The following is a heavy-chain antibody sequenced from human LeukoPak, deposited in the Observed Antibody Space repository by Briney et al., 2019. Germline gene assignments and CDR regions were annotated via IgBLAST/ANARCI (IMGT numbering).Heavy chain of an antibody. CDR1: GYTLTEVS. CDR3: ATEVVGYGDVHYFDS. Sequence: PGAAVKVSCKLSGYTLTEVSMQWVRQAPGKGLEWRGGFDPAEGEPIYAQTFQGRDSMSEDTSTNTAYMDLSSLRSEDTAVYYCATEVVGYGDVHYFDSWGQGTLVTVSS. D-gene: IGHD4-17*01. CDR2: FDPAEGEP. J-gene: IGHJ4*02. V-gene: IGHV1-24*01.